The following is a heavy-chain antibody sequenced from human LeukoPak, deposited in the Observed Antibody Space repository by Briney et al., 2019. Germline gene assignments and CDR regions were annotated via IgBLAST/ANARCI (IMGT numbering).Heavy chain of an antibody. D-gene: IGHD3-10*01. V-gene: IGHV4-38-2*02. CDR3: ARAFGSGRGSDY. Sequence: SETLSLTCIVSGYSISNSYYWGWIRQPPGKGLEWIGNIYHSGNTYYNPSLKSRVTISVDTSKNQFSLKLSSVTAADTAVYYCARAFGSGRGSDYWGQGTLVTVSS. J-gene: IGHJ4*02. CDR1: GYSISNSYY. CDR2: IYHSGNT.